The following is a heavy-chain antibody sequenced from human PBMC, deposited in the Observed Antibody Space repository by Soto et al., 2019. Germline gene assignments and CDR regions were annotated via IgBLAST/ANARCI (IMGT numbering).Heavy chain of an antibody. CDR1: GYTFTSYG. Sequence: QVQLVQSGAEVKKPGASVKVSCKASGYTFTSYGISWVRQAPGQGLEWMGWISAYNGNTNYAQKLQGRVTMTTDTSTSTAYMELRSLRSDDTAVYYCARDKMYTELVRFLEWLPFDYWGQGTLVTVSS. D-gene: IGHD3-3*01. V-gene: IGHV1-18*01. CDR2: ISAYNGNT. J-gene: IGHJ4*02. CDR3: ARDKMYTELVRFLEWLPFDY.